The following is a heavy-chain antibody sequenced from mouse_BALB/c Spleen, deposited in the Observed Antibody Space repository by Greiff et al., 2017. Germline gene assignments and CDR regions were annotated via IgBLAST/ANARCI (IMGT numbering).Heavy chain of an antibody. CDR1: GFNIKDYY. CDR2: IDPENGNT. Sequence: VQLQQSGAELVRPGALVKLSCKASGFNIKDYYMHWVKQRPEQGLEWIGWIDPENGNTIYDPKFQGKASITADTSSNTAYLQLSSLTSEDTAVYYCARGGNLYYYAMDDWGQGTSVTVSS. D-gene: IGHD2-1*01. V-gene: IGHV14-1*02. J-gene: IGHJ4*01. CDR3: ARGGNLYYYAMDD.